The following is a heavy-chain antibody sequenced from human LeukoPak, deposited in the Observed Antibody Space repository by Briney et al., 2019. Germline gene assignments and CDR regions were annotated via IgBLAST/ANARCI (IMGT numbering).Heavy chain of an antibody. D-gene: IGHD6-13*01. Sequence: GGSLRLSCAASGFTFSSHAMTWVRQAPGKGLEWGSFITGSGGSTFYAASGNGRFTISRDNSKNTLYLKMNSLRAEATAVYYGAKGGGYDPSSWYDYWGQGTLVTVSS. CDR2: ITGSGGST. V-gene: IGHV3-23*01. CDR3: AKGGGYDPSSWYDY. J-gene: IGHJ4*02. CDR1: GFTFSSHA.